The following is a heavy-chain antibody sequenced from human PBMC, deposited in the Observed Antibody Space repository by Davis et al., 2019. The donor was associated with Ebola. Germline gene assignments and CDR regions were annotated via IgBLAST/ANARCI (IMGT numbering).Heavy chain of an antibody. Sequence: MPSETLSLTCAVYGGSFSGYYWSWIRQPPGKGLEWIGEIYHSGSTNYNPSLKSRVTISVDKSKNQFSLKLSSVTAADTAVYYCARVDGGYSSSSGVYYYYGMDVWGQGTTVTVSS. CDR3: ARVDGGYSSSSGVYYYYGMDV. CDR2: IYHSGST. CDR1: GGSFSGYY. V-gene: IGHV4-34*01. D-gene: IGHD6-6*01. J-gene: IGHJ6*02.